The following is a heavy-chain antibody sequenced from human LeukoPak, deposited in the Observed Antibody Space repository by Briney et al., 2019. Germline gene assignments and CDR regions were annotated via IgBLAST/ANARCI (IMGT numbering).Heavy chain of an antibody. J-gene: IGHJ5*02. Sequence: GASVKVSCKASGYTFTSYDINWVRQATGQGLEWMGWMNPNSGNTGYAQKFQGRVTMTRNTSISTAYMELSSLRSEDTAVYYCARGTAHYDFWSGYYRSYWFDPWGQGTLVTVSS. D-gene: IGHD3-3*01. CDR3: ARGTAHYDFWSGYYRSYWFDP. CDR2: MNPNSGNT. CDR1: GYTFTSYD. V-gene: IGHV1-8*01.